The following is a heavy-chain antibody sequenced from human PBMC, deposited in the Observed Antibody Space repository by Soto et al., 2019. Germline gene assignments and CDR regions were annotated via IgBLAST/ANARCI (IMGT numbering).Heavy chain of an antibody. CDR1: GYSISSGYY. CDR3: ARDFAYYDFWSGYLNPYYYYGMDV. CDR2: IYHSGST. J-gene: IGHJ6*02. Sequence: PSETLSLTCAVSGYSISSGYYWGWIRQPPGKGLEWIGSIYHSGSTYYNPSLKSRVTISVDTSKNQFSLKLSSVTAADTAVYYCARDFAYYDFWSGYLNPYYYYGMDVWGQGTTVTVSS. V-gene: IGHV4-38-2*02. D-gene: IGHD3-3*01.